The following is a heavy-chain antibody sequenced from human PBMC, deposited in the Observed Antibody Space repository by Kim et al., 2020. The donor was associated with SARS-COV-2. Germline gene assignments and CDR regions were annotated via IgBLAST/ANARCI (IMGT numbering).Heavy chain of an antibody. J-gene: IGHJ4*02. CDR3: ARVRVGGGGFDS. Sequence: YYNPSLQRRFTIAVDTSKNQFSLKLSSVTAADTAVYYCARVRVGGGGFDSWGQGTLVTVSS. D-gene: IGHD1-26*01. V-gene: IGHV4-31*02.